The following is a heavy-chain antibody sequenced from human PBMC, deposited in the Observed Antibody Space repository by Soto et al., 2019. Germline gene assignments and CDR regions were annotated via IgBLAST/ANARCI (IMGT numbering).Heavy chain of an antibody. CDR3: ARGGPPGIAAAGSPGAFYGMDV. D-gene: IGHD6-13*01. V-gene: IGHV1-2*04. J-gene: IGHJ6*02. Sequence: GASVKVSCKASGYTFTGYYMHWVRQAPGQGLEWMGWINPNSGGTNYAQKFQGWVTMTRDTSISTAYMELSRLRSDDTAVYYCARGGPPGIAAAGSPGAFYGMDVWGQGTTVTVSS. CDR2: INPNSGGT. CDR1: GYTFTGYY.